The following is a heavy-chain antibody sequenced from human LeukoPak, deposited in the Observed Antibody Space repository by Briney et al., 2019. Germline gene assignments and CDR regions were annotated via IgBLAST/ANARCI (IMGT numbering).Heavy chain of an antibody. CDR3: ARPRTYYYGSGSPDAFDI. V-gene: IGHV5-51*01. D-gene: IGHD3-10*01. CDR2: IYPGDSDT. J-gene: IGHJ3*02. CDR1: GYSFTSYW. Sequence: GESLKISCKGSGYSFTSYWIGWVRQMPGKGLERMGIIYPGDSDTRYSPSFQGQVTISADKSISTAYLQWSSLKASDTAMYYCARPRTYYYGSGSPDAFDIWGQGTMVTVSS.